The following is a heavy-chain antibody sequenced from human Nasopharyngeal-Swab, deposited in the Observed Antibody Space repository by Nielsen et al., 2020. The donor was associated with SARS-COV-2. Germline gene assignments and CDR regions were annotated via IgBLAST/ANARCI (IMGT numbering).Heavy chain of an antibody. D-gene: IGHD3-22*01. CDR1: GFTFGDYA. J-gene: IGHJ5*02. Sequence: GESLKTSCKASGFTFGDYAMSWFRQAPGKGLEWVGFIRSKYYGGTPEYAASVKGRLTISRDDSKSVAYLQMNSLKTEDTAVYYCTRDLFSNDYYDAKWFDPWGQGTLVAVSS. V-gene: IGHV3-49*03. CDR2: IRSKYYGGTP. CDR3: TRDLFSNDYYDAKWFDP.